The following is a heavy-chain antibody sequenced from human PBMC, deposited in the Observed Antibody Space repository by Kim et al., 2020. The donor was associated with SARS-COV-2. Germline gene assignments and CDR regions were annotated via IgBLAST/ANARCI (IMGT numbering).Heavy chain of an antibody. D-gene: IGHD3-10*01. CDR1: GFAFSSYW. Sequence: GGSLRLSCAASGFAFSSYWMSWVRQAPGTGLEWVANIKQDGSEKYCVDSVKGRFTISRDNAKNSLYLQMNSLRVEDTAVYYCARDRRDYYGSGSIVFDPLGQGTLVTFSS. CDR2: IKQDGSEK. V-gene: IGHV3-7*01. J-gene: IGHJ5*02. CDR3: ARDRRDYYGSGSIVFDP.